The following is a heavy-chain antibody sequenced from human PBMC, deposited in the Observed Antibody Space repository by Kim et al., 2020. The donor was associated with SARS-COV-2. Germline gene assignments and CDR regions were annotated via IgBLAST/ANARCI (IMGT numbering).Heavy chain of an antibody. J-gene: IGHJ5*02. V-gene: IGHV4-34*01. CDR3: AREHYDFWSGYNNWFDP. Sequence: LKSRVTISVDTSKNQFSLKLSSVTAADTAVYYCAREHYDFWSGYNNWFDPWGQGTLVTVSS. D-gene: IGHD3-3*01.